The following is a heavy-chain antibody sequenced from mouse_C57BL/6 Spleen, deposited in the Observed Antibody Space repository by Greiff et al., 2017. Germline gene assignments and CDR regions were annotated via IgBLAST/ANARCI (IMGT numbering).Heavy chain of an antibody. CDR3: TGGGGSTMSTTAWFAY. CDR1: GFTFSSYA. V-gene: IGHV5-9-1*02. D-gene: IGHD2-4*01. Sequence: EVQLVESGEGLVKPGGSLKLSCAASGFTFSSYAMSWVRQTPEKRLEWVAYISSGGDYIYYADTVKGRFTISRDNARNTLYLQMSSLKSEDTAMYYCTGGGGSTMSTTAWFAYWGQGTLVTVSA. CDR2: ISSGGDYI. J-gene: IGHJ3*01.